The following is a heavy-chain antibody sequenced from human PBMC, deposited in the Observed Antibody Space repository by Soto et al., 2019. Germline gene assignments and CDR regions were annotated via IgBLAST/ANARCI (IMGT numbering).Heavy chain of an antibody. CDR2: INPSGGST. Sequence: ASVKVSCKASGYTFTSYYMHWVRQAPGQGLEWMGIINPSGGSTSYAQKFQGRVTMTRDTSTSTVYMELSSLRSEDTAVYYCARASITMVRGGYNWFDPWGQGTLVTVSS. J-gene: IGHJ5*02. CDR1: GYTFTSYY. D-gene: IGHD3-10*01. V-gene: IGHV1-46*01. CDR3: ARASITMVRGGYNWFDP.